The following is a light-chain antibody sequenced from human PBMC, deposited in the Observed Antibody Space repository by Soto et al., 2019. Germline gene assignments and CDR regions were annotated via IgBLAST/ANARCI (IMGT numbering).Light chain of an antibody. CDR2: GAS. Sequence: EMVLTQSPGTLSLSPGERATLSCRASQSVSSSYLAWYQQKPGQAPRLPIYGASNRATGIPDRFSGSGSGTDFTTTFSSLEPEDFAVYYCQQYGRSPYTFGQGTKLEIK. CDR3: QQYGRSPYT. CDR1: QSVSSSY. V-gene: IGKV3-20*01. J-gene: IGKJ2*01.